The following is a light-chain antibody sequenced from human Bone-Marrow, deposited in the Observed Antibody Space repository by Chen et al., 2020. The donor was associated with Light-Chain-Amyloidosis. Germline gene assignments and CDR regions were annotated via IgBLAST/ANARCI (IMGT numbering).Light chain of an antibody. V-gene: IGLV6-57*01. CDR2: EDD. CDR3: QSYQGSSQGV. Sequence: NFMLTQSHSVSESPGKTLIISCTRSSGSIATNYVQWYQQRPGSSPTTVIYEDDQRPSGVPDRFSGSIDRSSNSASLTISGLKTEDEADYYCQSYQGSSQGVFGGGTKLTDL. J-gene: IGLJ3*02. CDR1: SGSIATNY.